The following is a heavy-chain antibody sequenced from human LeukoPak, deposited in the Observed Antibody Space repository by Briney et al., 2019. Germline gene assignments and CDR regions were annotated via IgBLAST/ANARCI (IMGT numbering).Heavy chain of an antibody. CDR3: LRGDRRDY. CDR1: GFTFSRYS. V-gene: IGHV3-21*06. CDR2: IDSSGGYM. J-gene: IGHJ4*02. Sequence: EAGGSLRLSCAASGFTFSRYSMNWVRQAPGKGLEWVSSIDSSGGYMFYADSVKGRFIISRDNAKDSLYLQMNSLRVEDTAVYYCLRGDRRDYWGQGTLVTVSS.